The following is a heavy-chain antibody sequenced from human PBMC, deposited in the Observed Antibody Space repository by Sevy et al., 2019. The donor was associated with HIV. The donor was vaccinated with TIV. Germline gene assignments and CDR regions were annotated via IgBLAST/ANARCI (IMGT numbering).Heavy chain of an antibody. Sequence: GGSLRLSCAASGFTFSSYSMNWVRQAPGKGLEWVSYISSSSSTIYYADSVKGRFTISRDNAKNSLYLQMNSLRAEDTAVYYCARDRSIDYEAKQGDRPYYFDYWGQGTLVTVSS. D-gene: IGHD3-16*01. CDR1: GFTFSSYS. CDR2: ISSSSSTI. CDR3: ARDRSIDYEAKQGDRPYYFDY. J-gene: IGHJ4*02. V-gene: IGHV3-48*01.